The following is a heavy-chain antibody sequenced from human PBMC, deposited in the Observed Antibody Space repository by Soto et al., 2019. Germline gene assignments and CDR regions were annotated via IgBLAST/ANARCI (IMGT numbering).Heavy chain of an antibody. CDR3: ARIAACSTTSCSFPSGSHIRRYYYYGLDV. Sequence: ASVKVSCKASGFTFTSSAVQWVRQARGQRLEWIGWIVVGSGNTNYAQKFQERVTITRDMSTSTAYMELSSLRSEDTAVYYCARIAACSTTSCSFPSGSHIRRYYYYGLDVWGKGTTVTVSS. V-gene: IGHV1-58*01. CDR1: GFTFTSSA. CDR2: IVVGSGNT. D-gene: IGHD2-2*01. J-gene: IGHJ6*04.